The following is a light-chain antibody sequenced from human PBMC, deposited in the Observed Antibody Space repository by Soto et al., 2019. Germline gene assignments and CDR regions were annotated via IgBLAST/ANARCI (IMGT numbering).Light chain of an antibody. CDR3: QSYYITLSGSPVV. Sequence: QSVLTQPPSVSGAPGQRVTISCTGSSSNIGAGYDVHWYQQLPGSAPKLLIYGNINRPSGVPDRFSGSKSGTSASLAITGLQAEDEADYYCQSYYITLSGSPVVFGGGTKLTVL. CDR2: GNI. CDR1: SSNIGAGYD. V-gene: IGLV1-40*01. J-gene: IGLJ2*01.